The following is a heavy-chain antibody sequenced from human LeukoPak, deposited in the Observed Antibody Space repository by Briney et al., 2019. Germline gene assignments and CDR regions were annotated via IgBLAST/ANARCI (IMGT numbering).Heavy chain of an antibody. D-gene: IGHD6-13*01. V-gene: IGHV1-46*01. CDR3: ARDSSNWSFDY. CDR1: GYTFTRYN. J-gene: IGHJ4*02. Sequence: ASVKVSCKASGYTFTRYNMHWVRQGPGQGLEWMGVITPNGGGTSYAQKFQGRVTMTRDTSTSTVYMELSSLISEDTAVYYCARDSSNWSFDYWGQGTLVTVSS. CDR2: ITPNGGGT.